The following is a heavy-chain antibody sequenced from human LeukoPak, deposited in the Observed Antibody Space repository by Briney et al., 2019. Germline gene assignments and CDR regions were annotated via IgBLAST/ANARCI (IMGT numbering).Heavy chain of an antibody. CDR1: GDSISSGGYY. Sequence: SQTLSLTCTVSGDSISSGGYYWSWISQHPGEGLEWIGYIYDSGTTSYNPSLKSLLTISVDTYKNHFSLKLRSLTAADAAVYYCARGGDRRGFDYWGQGTLVTVSS. CDR2: IYDSGTT. J-gene: IGHJ4*02. CDR3: ARGGDRRGFDY. V-gene: IGHV4-31*01. D-gene: IGHD1-14*01.